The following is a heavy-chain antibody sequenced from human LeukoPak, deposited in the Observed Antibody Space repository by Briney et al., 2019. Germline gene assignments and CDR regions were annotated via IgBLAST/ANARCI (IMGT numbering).Heavy chain of an antibody. CDR1: GFTFSSYE. J-gene: IGHJ6*03. D-gene: IGHD3-10*01. V-gene: IGHV3-48*03. CDR3: ARVLEYGSGSYSSHYYYYYMDV. CDR2: ISSSGSTI. Sequence: GGSLGLSCAASGFTFSSYEMNWVRQAPGKGLEWVSYISSSGSTIYYADSVKGRFTISRDNAKNSLYLQMNSLRAEDTALYYCARVLEYGSGSYSSHYYYYYMDVWAKGTTVTVSS.